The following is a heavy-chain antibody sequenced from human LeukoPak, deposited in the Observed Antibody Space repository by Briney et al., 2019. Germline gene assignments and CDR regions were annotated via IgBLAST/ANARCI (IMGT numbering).Heavy chain of an antibody. D-gene: IGHD1-20*01. CDR1: GFTFSSYE. Sequence: GGSLRLSCAASGFTFSSYEMNWVRQAPGKGLVWVSRINSDGSSTSYADSVKGRLTISRDNAKNTLYLQMNSLRAEGTAVYYCASGKYNWNYDYWGQGTLVTVSS. J-gene: IGHJ4*02. V-gene: IGHV3-74*01. CDR2: INSDGSST. CDR3: ASGKYNWNYDY.